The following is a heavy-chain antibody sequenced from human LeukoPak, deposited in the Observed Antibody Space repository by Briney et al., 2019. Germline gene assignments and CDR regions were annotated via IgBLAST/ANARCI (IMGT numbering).Heavy chain of an antibody. CDR1: GFTFSSYG. D-gene: IGHD3-10*01. V-gene: IGHV3-33*01. Sequence: PGRSLRLSCAASGFTFSSYGMHWVRQAPGKGLEWVAVIWYDGSNKYYADSVKGRFTISRDNSKNTLYLQMNSLRAEDTAVYYCARAGERVTVVRGATQDAFDIWGQGTMVTVSS. CDR2: IWYDGSNK. CDR3: ARAGERVTVVRGATQDAFDI. J-gene: IGHJ3*02.